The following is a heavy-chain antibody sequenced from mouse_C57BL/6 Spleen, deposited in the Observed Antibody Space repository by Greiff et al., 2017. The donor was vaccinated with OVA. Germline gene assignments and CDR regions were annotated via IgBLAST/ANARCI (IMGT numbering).Heavy chain of an antibody. D-gene: IGHD2-5*01. CDR1: GYTFTSYW. Sequence: VQLQQPGAELVMPGASVKLSCKASGYTFTSYWMHWVKQRPGQGLEWIGEIDPYDSYTNYNQKFKGKSTLTVDKSSSTAYMQLSSLTSEDSAVXYCARKDSNYPDWCFDVWGTGTTVTVSA. CDR3: ARKDSNYPDWCFDV. V-gene: IGHV1-69*01. J-gene: IGHJ1*03. CDR2: IDPYDSYT.